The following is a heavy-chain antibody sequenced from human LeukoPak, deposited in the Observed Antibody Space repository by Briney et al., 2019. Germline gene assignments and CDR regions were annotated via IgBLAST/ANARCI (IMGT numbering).Heavy chain of an antibody. Sequence: SETLSLTCAVYGGSFSGYYWSWIRQPPGKGLEGIGEINHSGSTNYNPSLKSRVTISVDTSKNQFSLKLSSVTAADTAVYYCATRYTTMALMDYWGQGTLVTVSS. J-gene: IGHJ4*02. V-gene: IGHV4-34*01. D-gene: IGHD3-10*01. CDR2: INHSGST. CDR1: GGSFSGYY. CDR3: ATRYTTMALMDY.